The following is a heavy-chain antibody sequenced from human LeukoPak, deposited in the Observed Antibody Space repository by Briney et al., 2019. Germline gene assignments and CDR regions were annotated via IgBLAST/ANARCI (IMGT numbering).Heavy chain of an antibody. CDR1: GGSISRNSDC. V-gene: IGHV4-39*01. CDR3: ARHGGGYLTAWFDP. J-gene: IGHJ5*02. CDR2: IYYSGAT. Sequence: SETLSLTCTVSGGSISRNSDCWGWIRQPPGKGLEWIGSIYYSGATHYNPSLKSRLTISVDTSKSQFSLKLSSVTAADTAVYYCARHGGGYLTAWFDPWGQGTLVTVSS. D-gene: IGHD3-16*02.